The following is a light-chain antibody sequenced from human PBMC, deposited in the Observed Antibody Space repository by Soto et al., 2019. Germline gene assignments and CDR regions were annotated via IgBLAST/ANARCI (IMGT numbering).Light chain of an antibody. CDR3: QQYNDWPRT. CDR2: GAS. V-gene: IGKV3-15*01. J-gene: IGKJ1*01. Sequence: EVVMTQSPATLSVSPGERATLSCRASQSVNRNLAWYQQKPGQTPRLLMFGASTRATGIPARFSGSGSGTDFTLTISSLQSEDFAVYYCQQYNDWPRTFGQGTKVDI. CDR1: QSVNRN.